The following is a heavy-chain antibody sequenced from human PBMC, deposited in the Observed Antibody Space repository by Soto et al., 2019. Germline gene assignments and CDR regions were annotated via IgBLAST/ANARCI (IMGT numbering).Heavy chain of an antibody. D-gene: IGHD6-25*01. V-gene: IGHV4-31*03. CDR3: ARDTGRLDAFDI. J-gene: IGHJ3*02. Sequence: QVQLQESGPGLVKPSETLSLTCTVSGGSVSSGGYYWSWIRQHPGKGLEWIGYIYYSGSTYYNPSLKSRVTISVDTTKNQFSLKMSSVTAADTAVYYCARDTGRLDAFDIWGQGTMVTVSS. CDR2: IYYSGST. CDR1: GGSVSSGGYY.